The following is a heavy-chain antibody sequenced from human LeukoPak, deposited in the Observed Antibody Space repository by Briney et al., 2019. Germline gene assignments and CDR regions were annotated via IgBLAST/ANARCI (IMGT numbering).Heavy chain of an antibody. Sequence: SQTLSLTCTVSGGSISSGDYYWSWIRQPPGKGLEWIGRIYIRGNTKYNPSLKSRVTMSVDTSKNQFSLKLSSVTAADTAVYYCVRNRPGTNAFDIWGHGTMVTVSS. V-gene: IGHV4-61*02. CDR1: GGSISSGDYY. CDR3: VRNRPGTNAFDI. CDR2: IYIRGNT. J-gene: IGHJ3*02. D-gene: IGHD1-7*01.